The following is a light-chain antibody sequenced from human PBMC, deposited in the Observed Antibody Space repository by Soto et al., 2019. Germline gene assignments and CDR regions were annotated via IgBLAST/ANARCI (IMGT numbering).Light chain of an antibody. CDR2: DAS. CDR3: QKYNSAPLT. J-gene: IGKJ4*01. CDR1: QSVSNNY. Sequence: EIVLTHSPGTLSLSPGERATLSCRASQSVSNNYLAWYQQKPGQAPRLLIYDASNRATGIPARFSGSGSGTDFTLTISSLQPEDVATYYCQKYNSAPLTFGGGTKVDIK. V-gene: IGKV3-20*01.